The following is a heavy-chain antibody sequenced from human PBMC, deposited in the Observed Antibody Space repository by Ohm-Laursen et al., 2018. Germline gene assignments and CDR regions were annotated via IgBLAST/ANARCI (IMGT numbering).Heavy chain of an antibody. Sequence: SLRLSCSAAGFTFIDYDMSWIRQTPGKGLEWLSYITSGGGIIYSADSVKGRFTISRDNAKNSLFLQMNSLRAEDTAVYYCARAEELATDPYYFDYWGQGTLVTVSS. CDR3: ARAEELATDPYYFDY. CDR2: ITSGGGII. CDR1: GFTFIDYD. V-gene: IGHV3-11*04. J-gene: IGHJ4*02. D-gene: IGHD5-24*01.